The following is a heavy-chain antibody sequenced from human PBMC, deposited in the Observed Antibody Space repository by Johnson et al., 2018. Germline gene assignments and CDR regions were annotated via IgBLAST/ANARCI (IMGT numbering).Heavy chain of an antibody. Sequence: VQLGESGGGLVQPGRSLRLSCTASGFTFGDYAMSWFRQAPGKGLEGVGFIRSKAYGGKTEYAASVKGRFTISRDDSKRIAYLQMNSLKIEETAVYYWHPGPQRDAFDFWGQGTKVTVSS. CDR1: GFTFGDYA. CDR3: HPGPQRDAFDF. V-gene: IGHV3-49*03. J-gene: IGHJ3*01. CDR2: IRSKAYGGKT.